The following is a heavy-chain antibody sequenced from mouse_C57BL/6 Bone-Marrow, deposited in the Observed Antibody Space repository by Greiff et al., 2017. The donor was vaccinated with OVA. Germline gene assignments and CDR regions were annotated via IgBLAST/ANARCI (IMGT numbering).Heavy chain of an antibody. V-gene: IGHV1-26*01. D-gene: IGHD1-1*01. CDR1: GYTFTNYS. CDR3: ARPLDYYGSSDWYFDV. Sequence: EVQLQQSGPELVKPGASVKISCKDSGYTFTNYSMNWVKQSHGKSLEWIGDINPYNGGTSYNQKFKGKATLTVDKSSSTAYLELRRLTSEDSAVYYCARPLDYYGSSDWYFDVWGTGTTATVSS. CDR2: INPYNGGT. J-gene: IGHJ1*03.